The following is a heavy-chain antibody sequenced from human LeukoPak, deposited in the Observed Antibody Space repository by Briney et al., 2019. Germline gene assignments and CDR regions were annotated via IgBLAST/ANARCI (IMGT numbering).Heavy chain of an antibody. J-gene: IGHJ6*02. CDR1: GGSISSSNW. V-gene: IGHV4-4*02. Sequence: SETLSLTCAVSGGSISSSNWWSWVRQPPGKGLEWIGEIYHSGSTYYNPSLKSRVTISVDTSKNQFSLKLSSVTAADTAVYYCARESGYDSSGYTSHYYYGMDVWGQGTTVTVSS. CDR2: IYHSGST. CDR3: ARESGYDSSGYTSHYYYGMDV. D-gene: IGHD3-22*01.